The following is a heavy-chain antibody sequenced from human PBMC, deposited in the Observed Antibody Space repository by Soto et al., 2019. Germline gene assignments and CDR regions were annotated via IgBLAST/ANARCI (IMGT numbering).Heavy chain of an antibody. CDR3: ASSSTAAASYYYGMDV. J-gene: IGHJ6*02. CDR2: ISGSGGRT. Sequence: PGGSLRLSCAASGFTFSSYAMSWVRQAPGKGLEWVSAISGSGGRTYYADSVKGRFTISRDNSKNTLYLQMNSLRAEDTAVYYCASSSTAAASYYYGMDVWGQGTTVTVSS. D-gene: IGHD6-13*01. V-gene: IGHV3-23*01. CDR1: GFTFSSYA.